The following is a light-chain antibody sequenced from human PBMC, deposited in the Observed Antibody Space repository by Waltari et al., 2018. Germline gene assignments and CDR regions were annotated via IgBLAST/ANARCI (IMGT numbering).Light chain of an antibody. CDR2: DVS. Sequence: QSAPTQPASVPGSPGQSIPISRPGSSHDIGRYPYLSWYQQHPGKVPRVIIFDVSDRPSGVSSRFSAYKSGNTAFLTISGLQAEDEADYYCASYTITNTLVFGTGTKVTVL. CDR1: SHDIGRYPY. V-gene: IGLV2-14*03. CDR3: ASYTITNTLV. J-gene: IGLJ1*01.